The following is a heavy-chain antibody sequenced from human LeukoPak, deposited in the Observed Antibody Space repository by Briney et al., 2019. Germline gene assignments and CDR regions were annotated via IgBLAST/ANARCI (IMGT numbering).Heavy chain of an antibody. J-gene: IGHJ4*02. Sequence: GGSLRLSCAASGFTFNIYWMSWVRQVPGKGLEWVAKIKQDGSEKYYVDSVKGRFTLSRDNAKNSLYLQMNSLRAEDTAVYYCARGPTRANSSDYWGQGTLVIVSS. D-gene: IGHD2/OR15-2a*01. V-gene: IGHV3-7*01. CDR1: GFTFNIYW. CDR2: IKQDGSEK. CDR3: ARGPTRANSSDY.